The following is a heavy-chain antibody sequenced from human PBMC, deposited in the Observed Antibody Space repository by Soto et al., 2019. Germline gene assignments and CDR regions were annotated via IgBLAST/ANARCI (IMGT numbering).Heavy chain of an antibody. CDR3: AGFHLCCGDYASFDI. Sequence: SETLSLTCTLSGGSISSGGYYWSWIRQHPGKGLEWIGYIYNSGSTYYNQSLKSRVTISVDTSKNQFSLKLSSVTAADTAVYYCAGFHLCCGDYASFDIWGQGTMVTVSS. J-gene: IGHJ3*02. CDR2: IYNSGST. CDR1: GGSISSGGYY. D-gene: IGHD2-21*02. V-gene: IGHV4-31*03.